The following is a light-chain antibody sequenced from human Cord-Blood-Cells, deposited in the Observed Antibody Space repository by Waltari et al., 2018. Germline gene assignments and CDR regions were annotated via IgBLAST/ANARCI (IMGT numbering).Light chain of an antibody. CDR2: QDS. CDR1: KLGDKY. Sequence: SYELTQPPSVSVSPGQTASITCSGDKLGDKYACWYQQKPGQSPVLVIHQDSKRPSGIPERFSGSNSGNTATLTISGTQAMDEADYYCQAWDSSTAWDVVFGGGNKLTVL. J-gene: IGLJ2*01. CDR3: QAWDSSTAWDVV. V-gene: IGLV3-1*01.